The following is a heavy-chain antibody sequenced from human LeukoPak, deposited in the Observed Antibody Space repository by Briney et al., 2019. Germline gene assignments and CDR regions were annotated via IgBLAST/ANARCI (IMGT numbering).Heavy chain of an antibody. V-gene: IGHV4-4*07. CDR2: IYTSGST. CDR3: ARRAAVVGPLYYFDN. D-gene: IGHD6-19*01. J-gene: IGHJ4*02. CDR1: GGSISSYY. Sequence: SETLSLTCTVSGGSISSYYWSWIRQPAGKGLEWIGRIYTSGSTNYNPSLKSRVTMSVDTSKNQFSLKLSSVTAADTAVYYCARRAAVVGPLYYFDNWGQGTLITVSS.